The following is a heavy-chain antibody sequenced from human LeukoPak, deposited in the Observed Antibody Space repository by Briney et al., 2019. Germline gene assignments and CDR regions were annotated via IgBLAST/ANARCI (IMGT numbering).Heavy chain of an antibody. CDR1: GGSISSYY. Sequence: KPSETLSLTCTVSGGSISSYYWSWIRQPPGKGLEWIGYIYYSGSTNYNPSLKSRVTISVDTSKNQFSLKLSSVTAADTAVYYCARGVWGRITMVRGVTYYMDVWGKGTTVTVSS. D-gene: IGHD3-10*01. CDR2: IYYSGST. J-gene: IGHJ6*03. V-gene: IGHV4-59*01. CDR3: ARGVWGRITMVRGVTYYMDV.